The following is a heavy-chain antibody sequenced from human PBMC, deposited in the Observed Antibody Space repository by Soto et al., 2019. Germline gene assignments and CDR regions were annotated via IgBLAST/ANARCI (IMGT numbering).Heavy chain of an antibody. CDR3: ARDRIGDGEPRHGMDV. J-gene: IGHJ6*02. Sequence: QVQLVESGGGVVQPGRSLRLSCAASGFTFSSYGMHWVRQAPGKGLEWVAVIWYDGSKKYYADSVKGRFTISRDNSKNTLYLQMNGLRAEDTAVYYCARDRIGDGEPRHGMDVWGQGSTVTVSS. CDR2: IWYDGSKK. CDR1: GFTFSSYG. D-gene: IGHD4-17*01. V-gene: IGHV3-33*01.